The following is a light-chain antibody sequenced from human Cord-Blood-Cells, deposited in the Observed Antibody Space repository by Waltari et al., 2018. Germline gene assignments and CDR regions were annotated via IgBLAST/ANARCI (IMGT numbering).Light chain of an antibody. CDR3: QQRRNWPLT. J-gene: IGKJ4*01. V-gene: IGKV3-11*01. Sequence: EIVLTQSPATLSLSPAERATLSCRPSQSVSSYLAWYQQKPGQAPRLLIYDASNRATGIPARFSGSGSGTDFTLTISSLEPEDFAVYYCQQRRNWPLTFGGGTKVEIK. CDR2: DAS. CDR1: QSVSSY.